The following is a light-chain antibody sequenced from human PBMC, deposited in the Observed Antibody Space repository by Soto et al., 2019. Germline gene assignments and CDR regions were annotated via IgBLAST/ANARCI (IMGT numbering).Light chain of an antibody. CDR3: CSYVPGKVLVL. CDR1: SSDVGTYAL. V-gene: IGLV2-23*02. CDR2: EVT. J-gene: IGLJ3*02. Sequence: QSALTQPASVSGSPGQSITISCTGTSSDVGTYALVSWFQQYPGKAPKIIIYEVTRRPSGVSNRFSGSKSGNTAYLTISDLQPEDEADYYCCSYVPGKVLVLFGGGTQLTVL.